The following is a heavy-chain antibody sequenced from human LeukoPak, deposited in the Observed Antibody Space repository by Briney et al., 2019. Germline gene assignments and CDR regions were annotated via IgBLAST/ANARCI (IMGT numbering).Heavy chain of an antibody. CDR2: IYYSGST. V-gene: IGHV4-31*03. CDR3: ARAPGIAAAGTALFDY. D-gene: IGHD6-13*01. CDR1: GGSISSGGYY. J-gene: IGHJ4*02. Sequence: NPSETLSLTCTVSGGSISSGGYYWSWIRQHPGMGLEWIGYIYYSGSTYYNPSLKSRVTISVDTSKNQFSLKLSSVTAADTAVYYCARAPGIAAAGTALFDYWGQGTLVTVSS.